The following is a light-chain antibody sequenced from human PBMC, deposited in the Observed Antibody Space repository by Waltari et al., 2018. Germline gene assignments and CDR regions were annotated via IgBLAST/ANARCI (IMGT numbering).Light chain of an antibody. CDR3: LQGANGLIT. V-gene: IGKV3-11*01. J-gene: IGKJ5*01. Sequence: EIVLTQSPANLSLSPGERATLSCRASQTTATFLSWYQQKPGQAPRLLIYDSSNRATGIPARFSGSGSGTDFTLTIASLEPEDFAVYYCLQGANGLITFGQGTRLDI. CDR2: DSS. CDR1: QTTATF.